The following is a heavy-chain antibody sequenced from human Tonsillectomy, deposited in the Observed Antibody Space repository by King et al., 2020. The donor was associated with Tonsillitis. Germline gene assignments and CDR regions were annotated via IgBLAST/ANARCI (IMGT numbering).Heavy chain of an antibody. V-gene: IGHV4-61*02. D-gene: IGHD3-22*01. J-gene: IGHJ3*01. CDR2: IYTSGST. CDR3: ARVWGYYDSGGAFDF. Sequence: VQLQESGPGLVKPSQTLSLTCTVSGGSIGSGSYYWSWIRQPAGKGLEWIGRIYTSGSTNYNPSLKSRVTMSVDTSKNQFSLKLSSVTAADTAVYYCARVWGYYDSGGAFDFWSQGTMVTVSS. CDR1: GGSIGSGSYY.